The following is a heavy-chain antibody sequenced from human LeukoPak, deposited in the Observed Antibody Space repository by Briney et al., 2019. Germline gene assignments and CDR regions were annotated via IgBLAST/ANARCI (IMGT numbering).Heavy chain of an antibody. CDR3: TSTRVAAAGAFDP. Sequence: SGGSLRLSCAASGFTFSGSAMHWVRQASGKGLEWVGRIRSKANSYATAYAASVKGRFTISRDDSKNTAYLQMNSLKTEDTAVYYCTSTRVAAAGAFDPWGQGTLVTVSS. V-gene: IGHV3-73*01. CDR2: IRSKANSYAT. CDR1: GFTFSGSA. D-gene: IGHD6-13*01. J-gene: IGHJ5*02.